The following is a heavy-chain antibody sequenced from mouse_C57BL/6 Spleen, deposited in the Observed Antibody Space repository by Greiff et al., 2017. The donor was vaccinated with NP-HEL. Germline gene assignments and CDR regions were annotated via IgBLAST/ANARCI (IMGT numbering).Heavy chain of an antibody. V-gene: IGHV5-9*01. CDR3: AREAMVTTWFAY. J-gene: IGHJ3*01. CDR1: GFTFSSYT. CDR2: ISGGGGNT. Sequence: EVKLMESGGGLVKPGGSLKLSCAASGFTFSSYTMSWVRQTPEKRLEWVATISGGGGNTYYPDSVKGRFTISRDNAKNTLYLQMSSLRSEDTALYYCAREAMVTTWFAYWGQGTLVTVSA. D-gene: IGHD2-2*01.